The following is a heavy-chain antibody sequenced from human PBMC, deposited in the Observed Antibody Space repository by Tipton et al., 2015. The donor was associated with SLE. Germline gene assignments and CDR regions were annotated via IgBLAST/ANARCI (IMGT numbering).Heavy chain of an antibody. Sequence: GLVKPSETLSLTCAVYGGSFSDYYWTWIRQPPGKGLEWIGEINHSGSTNYNPSLKSRVTISVDTSKNQFSLKLSSVTAADTAVYYCARAPYSANWYVDYWGQGTLVTVSS. CDR3: ARAPYSANWYVDY. J-gene: IGHJ4*02. CDR2: INHSGST. V-gene: IGHV4-34*01. D-gene: IGHD6-13*01. CDR1: GGSFSDYY.